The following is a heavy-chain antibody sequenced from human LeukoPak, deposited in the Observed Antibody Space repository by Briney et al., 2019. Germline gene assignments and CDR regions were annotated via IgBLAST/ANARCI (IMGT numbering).Heavy chain of an antibody. V-gene: IGHV1-18*01. CDR1: GYTFTNYG. D-gene: IGHD4-17*01. J-gene: IGHJ4*02. Sequence: ASVKVSCKASGYTFTNYGITWVRQAPGQGLEWMGWISPYKGNTNYAQKVQGRVTLTTDASTNTVYMEQRSLRSDDTAVYFCATEGGWGPTDYGDNVYWGQGTLVTVSA. CDR2: ISPYKGNT. CDR3: ATEGGWGPTDYGDNVY.